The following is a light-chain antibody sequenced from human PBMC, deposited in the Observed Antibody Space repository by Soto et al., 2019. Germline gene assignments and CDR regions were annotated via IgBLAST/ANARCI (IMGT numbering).Light chain of an antibody. CDR3: LLSYSTLWT. V-gene: IGKV1-39*01. CDR2: AAS. Sequence: DIQMTQSPSSLSASVGDRVTITCRASQSISGYLNWYQQKPGKAPKLLIYAASSLQSGLPSRFRDSGSGTDFTLTNSRLQPEDFATYYRLLSYSTLWTCGQGTKVEIK. CDR1: QSISGY. J-gene: IGKJ1*01.